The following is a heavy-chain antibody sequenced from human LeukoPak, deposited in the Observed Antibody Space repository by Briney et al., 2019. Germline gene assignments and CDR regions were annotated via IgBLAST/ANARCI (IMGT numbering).Heavy chain of an antibody. CDR1: GITVRNYG. CDR3: AKRGVVIRVILVGFHKEAYYFDS. J-gene: IGHJ4*02. CDR2: VSDSGGST. Sequence: GGSLRLSCAVCGITVRNYGMSWVRQAPGKGLEWVAGVSDSGGSTNYADSVKGRFTISRDNPKNTLYLQMISLRAEDTAVYFCAKRGVVIRVILVGFHKEAYYFDSWGQGALVTVSS. D-gene: IGHD3-22*01. V-gene: IGHV3-23*01.